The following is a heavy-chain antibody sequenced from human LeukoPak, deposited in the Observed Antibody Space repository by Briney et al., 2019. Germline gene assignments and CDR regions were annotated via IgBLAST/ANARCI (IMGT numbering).Heavy chain of an antibody. CDR1: GGSISSYY. J-gene: IGHJ6*02. V-gene: IGHV4-59*08. CDR2: IYYSGST. CDR3: ASHPLRGGYYYGMDV. D-gene: IGHD3-10*01. Sequence: PSETLSLTRTVSGGSISSYYWSWIRQPPGKGLEWIGYIYYSGSTNYNPSLKSRVTISVDTSKNQFSLKLSSVTAADTAVYYCASHPLRGGYYYGMDVWGQGTTVTVSS.